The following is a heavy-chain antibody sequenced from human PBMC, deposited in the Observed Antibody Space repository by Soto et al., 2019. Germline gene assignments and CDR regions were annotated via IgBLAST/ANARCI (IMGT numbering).Heavy chain of an antibody. J-gene: IGHJ4*02. V-gene: IGHV4-59*08. D-gene: IGHD5-18*01. CDR1: GGSISNYY. Sequence: SETLSLTCIASGGSISNYYWRWIRQPPGKGLEWIGYIYYSGSTNYNPSLTSRVTISVDTSKNQFSLKLSSVTAADTAVYYCARHRYSYGVYYFDYWGQGTLVTVSS. CDR3: ARHRYSYGVYYFDY. CDR2: IYYSGST.